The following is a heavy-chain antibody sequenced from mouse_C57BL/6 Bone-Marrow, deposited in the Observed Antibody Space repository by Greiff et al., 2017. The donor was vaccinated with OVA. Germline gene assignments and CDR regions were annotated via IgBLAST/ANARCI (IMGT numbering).Heavy chain of an antibody. D-gene: IGHD2-4*01. V-gene: IGHV14-4*01. J-gene: IGHJ2*01. Sequence: EVKLVESGAELVRPGASVKLSCTASGFNIKDDYMHWVKQRPEQGLEWIGWIDPENGDTEYASKFQGKATITADTSSNTAYLQLSSLTSEDTAVYYCTHDYHFDHWGQGTTLTVSS. CDR3: THDYHFDH. CDR1: GFNIKDDY. CDR2: IDPENGDT.